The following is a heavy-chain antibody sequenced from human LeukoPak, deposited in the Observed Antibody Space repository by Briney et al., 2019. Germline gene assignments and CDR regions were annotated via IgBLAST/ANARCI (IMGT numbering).Heavy chain of an antibody. CDR1: GDSISSGSYY. D-gene: IGHD2-8*02. V-gene: IGHV4-61*02. Sequence: SETLSLTCNVSGDSISSGSYYWSWIRQPAGKGLEWVGRIYTSGSTNYNPSLENQVTISVDTSKNQFSLKVTSVTAADTAVYYCARVYCTGGSCFAGWFDSWGQGTLVTVSS. CDR2: IYTSGST. J-gene: IGHJ5*01. CDR3: ARVYCTGGSCFAGWFDS.